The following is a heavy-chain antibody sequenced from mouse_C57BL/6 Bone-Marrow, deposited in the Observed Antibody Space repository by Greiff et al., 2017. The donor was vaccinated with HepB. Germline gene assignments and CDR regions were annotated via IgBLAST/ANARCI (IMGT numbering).Heavy chain of an antibody. CDR3: ARHGTTGWGDY. CDR2: ISNLAYSI. Sequence: EVMLVESGGGLVQPGGSLKLSCAASGFTFSDYGIAWVRQAPRKGPEWVAFISNLAYSIYYADTVTGRFTISRENAKNTLYLEMSSLRSEDTAMYYCARHGTTGWGDYWGQGTSVTVSS. CDR1: GFTFSDYG. V-gene: IGHV5-15*04. D-gene: IGHD1-1*01. J-gene: IGHJ4*01.